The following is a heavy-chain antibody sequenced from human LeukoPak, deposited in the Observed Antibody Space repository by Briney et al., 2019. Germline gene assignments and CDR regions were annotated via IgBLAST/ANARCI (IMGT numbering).Heavy chain of an antibody. J-gene: IGHJ4*02. V-gene: IGHV1-69*13. CDR2: IIPISGTA. Sequence: SVKVSCKASGGTFSSYAISWVRQALGQGLEWMGGIIPISGTANYAQKFQGRVTITADESTSTAYMELSSLRSEDTAVYYCARGPVDSSGWPPLDYWGQGTLVTVSS. D-gene: IGHD6-19*01. CDR1: GGTFSSYA. CDR3: ARGPVDSSGWPPLDY.